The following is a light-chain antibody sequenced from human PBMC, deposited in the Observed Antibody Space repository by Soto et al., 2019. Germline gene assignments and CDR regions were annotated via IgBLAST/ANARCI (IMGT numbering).Light chain of an antibody. V-gene: IGLV2-8*01. CDR1: SSNIGGYNV. J-gene: IGLJ1*01. CDR2: EGI. Sequence: QSVLTQPASVSGSPGQSITISCSGTSSNIGGYNVVSWYQQHPGKAPKVIVYEGIKRPSGVPDRFSGSKSGNTASLTVSGLQAEDEADYYCTSHAGSNNYVFGTGTKVTVL. CDR3: TSHAGSNNYV.